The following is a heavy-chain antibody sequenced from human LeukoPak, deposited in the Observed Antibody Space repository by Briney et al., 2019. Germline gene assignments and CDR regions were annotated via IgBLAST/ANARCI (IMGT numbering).Heavy chain of an antibody. CDR1: GYTFTAYY. CDR3: AREEYCSTSSCAHDY. CDR2: INLNSGDT. D-gene: IGHD2-2*01. Sequence: GASVKVSCKASGYTFTAYYMHWVRQAPGQGLEWMGWINLNSGDTNYAQNFQGRVTMTRDTSISTAYMELSRLRSDDTAVYYCAREEYCSTSSCAHDYWGQGTLVTVSS. V-gene: IGHV1-2*02. J-gene: IGHJ4*02.